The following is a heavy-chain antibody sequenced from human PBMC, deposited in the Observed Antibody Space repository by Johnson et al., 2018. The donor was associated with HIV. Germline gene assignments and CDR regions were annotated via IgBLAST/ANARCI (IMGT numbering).Heavy chain of an antibody. D-gene: IGHD6-13*01. Sequence: QEKFVESGGGVVQPGRSLRLSCAASGFTFSSYGMHWVRQAPGKGLEWVAVISYDGSNKYYADSVKGRFTISRDNSKNTLYLQMNSLRAEDTAVYYCARGGYLDAFDIWGQGTMVTVSS. CDR2: ISYDGSNK. V-gene: IGHV3-30*03. CDR1: GFTFSSYG. CDR3: ARGGYLDAFDI. J-gene: IGHJ3*02.